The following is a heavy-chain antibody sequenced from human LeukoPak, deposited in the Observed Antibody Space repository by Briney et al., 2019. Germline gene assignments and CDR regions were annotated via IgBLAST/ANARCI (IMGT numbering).Heavy chain of an antibody. CDR3: ARVPTGEDDAFDI. Sequence: PGGSLRLSCAASGFTFSSYWMSWVRQAPGKGLKWVANIKQDGSEKYYVDSVKGRFTISRDNAKNSLYLQMNSLRAEDTAVYYCARVPTGEDDAFDIWGQGTMVTVSS. J-gene: IGHJ3*02. D-gene: IGHD4-17*01. V-gene: IGHV3-7*04. CDR1: GFTFSSYW. CDR2: IKQDGSEK.